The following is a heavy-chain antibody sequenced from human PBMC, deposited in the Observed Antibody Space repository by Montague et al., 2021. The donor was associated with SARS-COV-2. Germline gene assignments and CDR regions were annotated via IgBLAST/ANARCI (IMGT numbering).Heavy chain of an antibody. J-gene: IGHJ3*02. CDR2: XYWXDDN. Sequence: PALVKSTQPLTLTCTFSGFSLSTSGVCVGWIRQPPGKALEWLALXYWXDDNRYSPSLKSRLTITKDTSKNPVVLTMTNMDPVDTATYYCAHRPGIAVAGGAFDIGGQGTMVTVSS. CDR3: AHRPGIAVAGGAFDI. D-gene: IGHD6-19*01. CDR1: GFSLSTSGVC. V-gene: IGHV2-5*01.